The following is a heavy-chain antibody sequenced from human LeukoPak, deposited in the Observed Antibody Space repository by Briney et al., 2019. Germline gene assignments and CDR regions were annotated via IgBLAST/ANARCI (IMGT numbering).Heavy chain of an antibody. V-gene: IGHV3-30*18. CDR2: ISYDGSNK. J-gene: IGHJ4*02. CDR1: GFIFSNYG. D-gene: IGHD5-24*01. CDR3: AKDSRDGYSRFDY. Sequence: SGGSLRLSCAASGFIFSNYGMHWVRQAPGKGLEWVAVISYDGSNKYYADSVKGRFTISRDNSKNTLYLQMNSLRAEDTAVYYCAKDSRDGYSRFDYWGQGTLVTVSS.